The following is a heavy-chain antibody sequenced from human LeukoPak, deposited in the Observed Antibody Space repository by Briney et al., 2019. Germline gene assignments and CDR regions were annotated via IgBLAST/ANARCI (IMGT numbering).Heavy chain of an antibody. D-gene: IGHD2-15*01. CDR2: ISGDGTFT. J-gene: IGHJ3*01. Sequence: GGTLRLSCVASGFKFDGYAMHWVRQAPGKGLEWVSLISGDGTFTYYADSVKGRFTISRDNSKSSLYLQMNSLRTEDTALYYCVKDNCCAECAFDVWGPGTRVTASS. CDR3: VKDNCCAECAFDV. CDR1: GFKFDGYA. V-gene: IGHV3-43*02.